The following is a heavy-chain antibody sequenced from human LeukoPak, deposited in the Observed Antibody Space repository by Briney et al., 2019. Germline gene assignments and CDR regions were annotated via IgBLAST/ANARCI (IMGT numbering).Heavy chain of an antibody. CDR1: GGSISIYY. J-gene: IGHJ4*02. Sequence: SETLSLTCTVSGGSISIYYWNWLRQPPGKGLEWIGHVYYSGSTNYSPSLLGRVTISVDTSTNPFSLKLSSVTAADTAVYYCARLPTLWGQFDYWGQGSLVTVSS. CDR2: VYYSGST. V-gene: IGHV4-59*01. D-gene: IGHD3-16*01. CDR3: ARLPTLWGQFDY.